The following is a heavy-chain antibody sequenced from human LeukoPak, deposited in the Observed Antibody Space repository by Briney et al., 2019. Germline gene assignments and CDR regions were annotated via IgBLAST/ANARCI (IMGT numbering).Heavy chain of an antibody. CDR2: IYYSGST. J-gene: IGHJ4*02. V-gene: IGHV4-39*01. CDR1: GGSISSSSYY. Sequence: SETLSLTCTVSGGSISSSSYYWGWIRQPPGKGLEWIGSIYYSGSTYYNPSLKSQVTISVDTSKNQFSLKLSSVTAADTAVYYCARRVTGTTTFDYWGQGTLVTVSS. D-gene: IGHD1-20*01. CDR3: ARRVTGTTTFDY.